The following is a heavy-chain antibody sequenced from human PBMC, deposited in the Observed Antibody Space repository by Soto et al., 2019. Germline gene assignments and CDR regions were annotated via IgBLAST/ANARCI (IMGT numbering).Heavy chain of an antibody. V-gene: IGHV3-53*01. CDR3: ARETPPSVYYDSSGDAFDI. CDR2: IYSGGST. J-gene: IGHJ3*02. CDR1: GFTVRSNY. Sequence: GGALRLSCAASGFTVRSNYLSWVRQAPGKGLEWVSVIYSGGSTYYADSVKGRFTISRDNSKNTLYLQMNSLRAEDTAVYYCARETPPSVYYDSSGDAFDIWGQGTMVTVSS. D-gene: IGHD3-22*01.